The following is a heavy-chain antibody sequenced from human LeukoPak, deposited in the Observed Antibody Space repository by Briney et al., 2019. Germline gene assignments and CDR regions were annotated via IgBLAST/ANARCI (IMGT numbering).Heavy chain of an antibody. CDR1: GGSISSYY. Sequence: SETLSLTCTVSGGSISSYYWSWIRQPPGKGLEWIGYIYYSGSTNYNPSLKSRVTISVDTSKNQFSLKLTSVTAADTAVYYCARIVVATDYYYYYMDVWGKGTTVTVSS. V-gene: IGHV4-59*08. D-gene: IGHD5-12*01. J-gene: IGHJ6*03. CDR2: IYYSGST. CDR3: ARIVVATDYYYYYMDV.